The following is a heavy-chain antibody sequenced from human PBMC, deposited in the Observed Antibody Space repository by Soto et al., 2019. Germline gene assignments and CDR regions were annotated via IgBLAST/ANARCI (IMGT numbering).Heavy chain of an antibody. Sequence: LRLSCAASGFTFSSYAMHWVRQAPGKGLEWVAVISYDGSNKYYADSVKGRFTISRDNSKNTLYLQMNSLRAEDTAVYYCARDSYYYDSSGYFDYWGQGTLVTVSS. J-gene: IGHJ4*02. CDR2: ISYDGSNK. CDR3: ARDSYYYDSSGYFDY. D-gene: IGHD3-22*01. V-gene: IGHV3-30-3*01. CDR1: GFTFSSYA.